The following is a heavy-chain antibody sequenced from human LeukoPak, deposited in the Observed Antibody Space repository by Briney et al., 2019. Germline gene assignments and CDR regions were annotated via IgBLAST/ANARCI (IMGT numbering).Heavy chain of an antibody. D-gene: IGHD6-19*01. CDR1: GGSFSGYY. V-gene: IGHV4-34*01. Sequence: SETLSLTCAVYGGSFSGYYWSWIRQPPGKGLEWIGEINHSGSTNYNPSLKSRVPISVDTSKNQFSLKLSSVTAADTAVYYCERRSSSGWDDAFDIWGQGTMVTVSS. J-gene: IGHJ3*02. CDR2: INHSGST. CDR3: ERRSSSGWDDAFDI.